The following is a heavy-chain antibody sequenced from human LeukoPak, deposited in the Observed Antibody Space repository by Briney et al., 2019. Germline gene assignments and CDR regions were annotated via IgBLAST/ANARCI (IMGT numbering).Heavy chain of an antibody. CDR1: GGSISSSSYC. D-gene: IGHD6-19*01. CDR2: IYYSGST. Sequence: SETLSLTCTVSGGSISSSSYCWGWLRQPPGKGLEWFGSIYYSGSTYYNPSLKSRVTISVDTSKNHFSLKRSSVTAADTVVYYCARHDSSGWYYFDYWGQGTLVTVSS. CDR3: ARHDSSGWYYFDY. J-gene: IGHJ4*02. V-gene: IGHV4-39*01.